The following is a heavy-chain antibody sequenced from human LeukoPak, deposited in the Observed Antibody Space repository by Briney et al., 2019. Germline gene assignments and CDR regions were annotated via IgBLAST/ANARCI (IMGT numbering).Heavy chain of an antibody. J-gene: IGHJ3*02. CDR2: IYYSGST. Sequence: SETLSLTCTVSGGSISSSSYYWGWIRQPPGKGLEWIGSIYYSGSTYYNPSLKSRVTISEDPSKNQFSLKLSSVTAADTAVYYCAREDGTSMDNAFDIWGRGTMVTVSS. CDR3: AREDGTSMDNAFDI. D-gene: IGHD5-18*01. CDR1: GGSISSSSYY. V-gene: IGHV4-39*07.